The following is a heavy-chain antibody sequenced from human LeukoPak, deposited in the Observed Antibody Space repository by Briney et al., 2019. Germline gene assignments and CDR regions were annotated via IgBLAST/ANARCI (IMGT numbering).Heavy chain of an antibody. V-gene: IGHV3-30*18. J-gene: IGHJ6*02. CDR2: ISYDGSNK. CDR3: AKDAFGV. D-gene: IGHD3-10*01. Sequence: GGSLRLSCAASGFTFSSYGMHWVRQAPGKGLEWVAVISYDGSNKYYADSVKGRFTISRDNSKNTLYLQMNSLGAEDTAVYYCAKDAFGVWGQGTTVTVSS. CDR1: GFTFSSYG.